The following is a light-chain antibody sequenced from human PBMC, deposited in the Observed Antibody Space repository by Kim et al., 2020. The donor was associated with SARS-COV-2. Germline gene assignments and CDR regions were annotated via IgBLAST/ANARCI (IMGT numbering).Light chain of an antibody. CDR2: KVS. Sequence: SASVGDRVTITCRASQTISSSLAWFQQKPGKAPKLLIYKVSTLQSGVPIRFSGSGSGTEFTLTISSLQPDDFATYYCQQYSIYSTFGQGTKLEI. CDR1: QTISSS. CDR3: QQYSIYST. J-gene: IGKJ2*01. V-gene: IGKV1-5*03.